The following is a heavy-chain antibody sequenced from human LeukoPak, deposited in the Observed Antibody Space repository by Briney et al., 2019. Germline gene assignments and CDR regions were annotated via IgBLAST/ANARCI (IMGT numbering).Heavy chain of an antibody. CDR1: GYSFTSYW. CDR3: ARGRDGYSFGFDY. V-gene: IGHV5-51*01. D-gene: IGHD5-24*01. Sequence: GASLKISCKGSGYSFTSYWIGWVRQLPGKGLEWMGIIYPGDSDTRYSPSFQGQVTISADKSIGTAYLQWSSLKASDTAMYYCARGRDGYSFGFDYWGQGTLATVSS. J-gene: IGHJ4*02. CDR2: IYPGDSDT.